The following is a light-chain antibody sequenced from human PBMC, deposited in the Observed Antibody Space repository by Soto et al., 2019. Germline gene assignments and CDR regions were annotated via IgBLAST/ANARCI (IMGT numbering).Light chain of an antibody. J-gene: IGKJ1*01. CDR1: QSISSW. CDR2: DAS. Sequence: DIQMTQSPSTLSASVGDRVTITCRASQSISSWLAWYQQKPGKAPKLLIYDASSLESGVPSRFSSSGSVTEFTLTISSLQPDDGAPCYGQPYNSYSGTFGQGTKVEI. CDR3: QPYNSYSGT. V-gene: IGKV1-5*01.